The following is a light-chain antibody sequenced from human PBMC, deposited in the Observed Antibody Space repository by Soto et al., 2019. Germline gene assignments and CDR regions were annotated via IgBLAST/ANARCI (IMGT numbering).Light chain of an antibody. CDR2: DAS. V-gene: IGKV1-13*02. J-gene: IGKJ2*01. CDR1: QDVSSA. CDR3: QQFSSYPYT. Sequence: AIQLTQSPSSLSASVGDRVTITCRATQDVSSALAWFHQKPGEGPKLLIYDASRLESGVPSRFSGSGAGTDSTLTISGLQPEDFATYYCQQFSSYPYTFGQGTKLEIK.